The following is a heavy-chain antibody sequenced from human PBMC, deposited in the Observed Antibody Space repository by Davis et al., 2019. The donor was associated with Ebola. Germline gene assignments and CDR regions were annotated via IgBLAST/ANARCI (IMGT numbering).Heavy chain of an antibody. J-gene: IGHJ6*04. Sequence: PSETLSLTCAVYGGSFSGYYWSWIRQPPGKGLEWIGYIYYNGSTNYNPSLKSRVTISVDTSKNQFSLKLSSVTAADTAVYYCARSSSTGTTEMDVWGKGTTVTVSS. CDR2: IYYNGST. D-gene: IGHD2/OR15-2a*01. CDR1: GGSFSGYY. V-gene: IGHV4-59*01. CDR3: ARSSSTGTTEMDV.